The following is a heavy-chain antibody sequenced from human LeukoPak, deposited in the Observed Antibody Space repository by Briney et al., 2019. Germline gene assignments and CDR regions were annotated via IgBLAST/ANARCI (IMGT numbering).Heavy chain of an antibody. CDR3: ARVGAADYDYVWGSYLSLQFDY. D-gene: IGHD3-16*02. CDR1: GGSISSYY. V-gene: IGHV4-4*07. Sequence: SETLSLTCTVSGGSISSYYWSWIRQPAGKGLEWIGRIYTIGSTNYNPSLKSRVTMSVDTSKNQFSLKLSSVTAADTAVYYCARVGAADYDYVWGSYLSLQFDYWGQGTLVTVSS. J-gene: IGHJ4*02. CDR2: IYTIGST.